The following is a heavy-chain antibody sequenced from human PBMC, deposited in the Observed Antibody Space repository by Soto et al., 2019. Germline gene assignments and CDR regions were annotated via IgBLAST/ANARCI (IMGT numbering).Heavy chain of an antibody. CDR3: AKYQPMTQPRPYFDY. Sequence: GSLRLSCAASGFTVRGNYMSWARQAPGKGLEWVSVIYNDGSTFYADSVKGRFTISRDNSRNTLYLQMNSLRAEDTAIYYCAKYQPMTQPRPYFDYWGQGTLVTVSS. CDR2: IYNDGST. D-gene: IGHD3-22*01. J-gene: IGHJ4*02. CDR1: GFTVRGNY. V-gene: IGHV3-53*01.